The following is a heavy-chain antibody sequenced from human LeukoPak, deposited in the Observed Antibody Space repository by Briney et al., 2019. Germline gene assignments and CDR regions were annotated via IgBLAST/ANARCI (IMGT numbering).Heavy chain of an antibody. CDR2: VGSDGGST. CDR1: GFTFSSYA. Sequence: QSGGSLRLSCAASGFTFSSYAMSWVRQAPGKGLEWVSGVGSDGGSTYYADSVKGRFTISRDNSKNTVYLQLNSLRTEDTAVYYCANRVGASRVDYWGQGTLVTVSS. D-gene: IGHD1-26*01. J-gene: IGHJ4*02. V-gene: IGHV3-23*01. CDR3: ANRVGASRVDY.